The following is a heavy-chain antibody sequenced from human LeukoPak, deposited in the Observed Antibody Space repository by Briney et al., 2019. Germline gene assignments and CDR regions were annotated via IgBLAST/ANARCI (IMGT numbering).Heavy chain of an antibody. CDR1: GFTFDDYA. Sequence: GGSLRFSCAASGFTFDDYATHWVRQAPGKGLEWVSGISWNSGSIGYAVSVKGRFTISRDNAKNSLYLQMNSLRAEDTALYYCAKDTHVVSSSDFDYWGQGTLVTVSS. V-gene: IGHV3-9*01. CDR2: ISWNSGSI. J-gene: IGHJ4*02. CDR3: AKDTHVVSSSDFDY. D-gene: IGHD6-6*01.